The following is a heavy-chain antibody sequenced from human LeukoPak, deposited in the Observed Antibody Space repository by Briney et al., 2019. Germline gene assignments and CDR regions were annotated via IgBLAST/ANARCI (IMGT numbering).Heavy chain of an antibody. Sequence: GGSLRLSCAASGFTFSSYAMHWVRQAPGKGLEWVAVISYDGSNKYYADSVKGRFTISRDNSKNTLYLQMNSLRAEDTAVYYCAAQANYYDSSGYYYVAGEFDYWGQGTLVTVSS. CDR2: ISYDGSNK. CDR3: AAQANYYDSSGYYYVAGEFDY. V-gene: IGHV3-30-3*01. D-gene: IGHD3-22*01. J-gene: IGHJ4*02. CDR1: GFTFSSYA.